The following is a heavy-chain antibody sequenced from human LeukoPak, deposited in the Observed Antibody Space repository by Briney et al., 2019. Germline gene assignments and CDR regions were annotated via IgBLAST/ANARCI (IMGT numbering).Heavy chain of an antibody. D-gene: IGHD1-7*01. CDR3: ARGRAALGTYYFMDV. Sequence: SETLSLTCTASGGSISSYYWNWIRQPPGKGLEWIGYIYYSGSTNYHPSLKSRVTISVDTSKNQFSLKMNSVTAADTAVYYCARGRAALGTYYFMDVWGKGTTVTVSS. V-gene: IGHV4-59*01. J-gene: IGHJ6*03. CDR1: GGSISSYY. CDR2: IYYSGST.